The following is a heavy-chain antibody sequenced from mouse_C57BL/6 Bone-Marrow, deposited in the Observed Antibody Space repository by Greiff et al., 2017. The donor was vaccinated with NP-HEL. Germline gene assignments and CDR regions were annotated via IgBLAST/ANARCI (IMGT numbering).Heavy chain of an antibody. V-gene: IGHV10-1*01. Sequence: EVMLVESGGGLVQPKGSLKLSCAASGFSFNTYAMNWVRQAPGKGLEWVARIRSKRNDYATYYADSVKDSFTIYRDDSESMLYLQRNNMKTEDTAMYYGVREGYGNYPFDYWGQGTTLTVSS. CDR1: GFSFNTYA. CDR2: IRSKRNDYAT. CDR3: VREGYGNYPFDY. J-gene: IGHJ2*01. D-gene: IGHD2-1*01.